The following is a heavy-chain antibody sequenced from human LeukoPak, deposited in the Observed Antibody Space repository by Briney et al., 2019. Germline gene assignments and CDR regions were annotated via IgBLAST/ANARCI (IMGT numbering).Heavy chain of an antibody. CDR1: GFTFSDYY. V-gene: IGHV3-11*06. J-gene: IGHJ4*02. CDR2: ISSSSSYI. CDR3: ARDLAVAGPYYFDY. Sequence: GGSLRLSCAASGFTFSDYYMSWIRQAPGKGLEWVSSISSSSSYIYYADPVKGRFTISRDNAKNSLYLQMNSLRAEDTAVYYCARDLAVAGPYYFDYWGQGTLVTVSS. D-gene: IGHD6-19*01.